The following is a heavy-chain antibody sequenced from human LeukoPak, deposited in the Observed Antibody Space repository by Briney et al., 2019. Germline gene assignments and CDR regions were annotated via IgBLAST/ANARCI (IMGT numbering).Heavy chain of an antibody. CDR1: GYTFTDYY. CDR3: ARGRDRGASTPFDY. Sequence: RASVTVSCKASGYTFTDYYMHWVRQAPGQGPEWMGWINSNSGATNYAQKFQGRVTMTRDTSISTVYMELSSLRSDDTAVYYCARGRDRGASTPFDYWGQGTLVTVSS. D-gene: IGHD1-26*01. CDR2: INSNSGAT. V-gene: IGHV1-2*02. J-gene: IGHJ4*02.